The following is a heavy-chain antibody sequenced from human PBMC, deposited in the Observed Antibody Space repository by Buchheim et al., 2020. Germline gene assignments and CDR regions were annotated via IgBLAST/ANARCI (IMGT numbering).Heavy chain of an antibody. Sequence: EVQLVESGGGLVQPGGSLRLSCAASGFTFSSYEMNWVRQAPGKGLEWVSYISSSGSTIYYADSVKGRFTISRDNAKNSLYLQMNSLRDEDTAVYYCARVLPRITSEGEFDYWGQGTL. V-gene: IGHV3-48*03. CDR2: ISSSGSTI. CDR1: GFTFSSYE. CDR3: ARVLPRITSEGEFDY. J-gene: IGHJ4*02. D-gene: IGHD1-20*01.